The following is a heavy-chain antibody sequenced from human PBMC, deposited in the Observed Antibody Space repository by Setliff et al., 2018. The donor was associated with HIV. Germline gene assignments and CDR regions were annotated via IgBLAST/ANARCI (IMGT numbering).Heavy chain of an antibody. CDR1: DGSFSGYY. CDR3: ASRDTSRYFDDY. V-gene: IGHV4-34*01. D-gene: IGHD3-22*01. CDR2: IHYSGST. Sequence: KTSETLSLTCAVYDGSFSGYYWSWIRQSPGKGLEWIGYIHYSGSTYFNPSLKSRVSISTDTSKNQFSLKLTSVTAADTAVYYCASRDTSRYFDDYWGQGTLVTVSS. J-gene: IGHJ4*02.